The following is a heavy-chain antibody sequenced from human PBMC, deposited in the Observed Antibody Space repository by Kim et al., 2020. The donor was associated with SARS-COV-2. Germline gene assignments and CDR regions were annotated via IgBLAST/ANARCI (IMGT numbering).Heavy chain of an antibody. V-gene: IGHV4-34*01. D-gene: IGHD2-15*01. Sequence: SETLSLTCAVYGGSFSGYYWSWIRQPPGKGLEWIGEINHSGSTNYNPSLKSRVTISVDTSKNQFSLKLSSVTAADTAVYYCARGGGRGYCSGGSCSYDSGYCGGDCSNYYFDYWGQGTLVTVSS. CDR2: INHSGST. J-gene: IGHJ4*02. CDR1: GGSFSGYY. CDR3: ARGGGRGYCSGGSCSYDSGYCGGDCSNYYFDY.